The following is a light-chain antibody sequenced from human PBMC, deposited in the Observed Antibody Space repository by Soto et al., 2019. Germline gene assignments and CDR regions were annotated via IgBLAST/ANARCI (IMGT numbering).Light chain of an antibody. CDR2: GAC. Sequence: EIVLTQSPGTLSLSPGERATLSCSASQSVSSSYLAWYQQKPGQAPRLLIYGACSRATGSPDRFSGSGSGTDVTPTISRLEPEDFSVYYCQQYGSSPPYTFGQGTKLEIK. CDR3: QQYGSSPPYT. CDR1: QSVSSSY. V-gene: IGKV3-20*01. J-gene: IGKJ2*01.